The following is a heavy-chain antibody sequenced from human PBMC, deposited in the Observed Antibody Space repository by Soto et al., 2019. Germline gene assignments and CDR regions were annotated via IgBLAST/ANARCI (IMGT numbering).Heavy chain of an antibody. D-gene: IGHD6-13*01. Sequence: GTLSLTCGASGGSISNYYWNWIRQPAGKGLQWIERIYSSGSINYNPSLKSRVTMSVDTSKNQFSLKLTSVTAADTAVYYCARQTTYSGRWHDYWGQGTLVTVSS. CDR1: GGSISNYY. J-gene: IGHJ4*02. CDR2: IYSSGSI. CDR3: ARQTTYSGRWHDY. V-gene: IGHV4-4*07.